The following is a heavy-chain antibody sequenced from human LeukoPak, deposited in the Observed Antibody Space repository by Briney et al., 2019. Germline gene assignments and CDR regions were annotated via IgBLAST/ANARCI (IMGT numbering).Heavy chain of an antibody. CDR3: AKDYYYDSSGYFDY. CDR2: ISGSGGST. CDR1: GFTVSSNY. J-gene: IGHJ4*02. Sequence: GGSLRLSCAASGFTVSSNYMSWVRQAPGKGLEWVSAISGSGGSTYYADSVKGRFTISRDNSKNTLYLQMNSLRAEDTAVYYCAKDYYYDSSGYFDYWGQGTLVTVSS. D-gene: IGHD3-22*01. V-gene: IGHV3-23*01.